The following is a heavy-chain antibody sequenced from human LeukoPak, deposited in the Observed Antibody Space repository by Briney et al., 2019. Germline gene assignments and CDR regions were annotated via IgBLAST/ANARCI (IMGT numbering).Heavy chain of an antibody. V-gene: IGHV4-39*07. CDR1: GGSISSSSYY. CDR2: IYYSGST. J-gene: IGHJ2*01. D-gene: IGHD5-12*01. Sequence: SETLSLTCTVSGGSISSSSYYWGWIRQPPGKGLEWIGSIYYSGSTYYNPSLKSRVTISVDTSKNQFSLKLSSVTAADTAVYYCARVESGYDLAGDWYFDLWGRGTLVTVSS. CDR3: ARVESGYDLAGDWYFDL.